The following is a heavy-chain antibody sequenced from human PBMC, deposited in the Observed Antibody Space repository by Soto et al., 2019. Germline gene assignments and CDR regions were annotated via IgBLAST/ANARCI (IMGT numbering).Heavy chain of an antibody. J-gene: IGHJ6*02. CDR1: GGTFTDFI. V-gene: IGHV1-69*01. CDR2: IVPMFGTP. D-gene: IGHD3-22*01. Sequence: QVQLVQSGAEVKEPGSSVKVSCTASGGTFTDFIMNWVRQTPGQGLEWMGGIVPMFGTPTYAEKFKGRVTISATGSTSTAYMELTSLRSEDTAVYYCARNATYSSSLSQYSGMDVWGQGTTVTVS. CDR3: ARNATYSSSLSQYSGMDV.